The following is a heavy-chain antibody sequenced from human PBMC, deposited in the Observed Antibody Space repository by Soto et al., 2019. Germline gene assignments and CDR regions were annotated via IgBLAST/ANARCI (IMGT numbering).Heavy chain of an antibody. CDR3: ARSNQAIVPTTPLGY. V-gene: IGHV4-59*01. D-gene: IGHD5-12*01. Sequence: PSETLSLTCTVSGASISSYYWSWIRQPPGKGLEWIGYIYYSGSTNYNPSLKSRVTISVDTSKNQFSLKLSSVTAADTAVYYCARSNQAIVPTTPLGYWGQGTLVTVSS. CDR1: GASISSYY. CDR2: IYYSGST. J-gene: IGHJ4*02.